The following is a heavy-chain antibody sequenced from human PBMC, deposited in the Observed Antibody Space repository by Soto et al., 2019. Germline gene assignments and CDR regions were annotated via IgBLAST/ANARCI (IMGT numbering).Heavy chain of an antibody. J-gene: IGHJ6*04. V-gene: IGHV4-59*12. Sequence: SQPLSLTCTVSGGSIGSYYWSWIRQPPGKVLEWIGYIYYSGSTNYNPSLRSRVPISIYTSRNQFSLKRRSVTAADTAVYFCARDTEAGTGKYCFSEMDVWGNGTTVTVSA. CDR2: IYYSGST. CDR3: ARDTEAGTGKYCFSEMDV. D-gene: IGHD6-19*01. CDR1: GGSIGSYY.